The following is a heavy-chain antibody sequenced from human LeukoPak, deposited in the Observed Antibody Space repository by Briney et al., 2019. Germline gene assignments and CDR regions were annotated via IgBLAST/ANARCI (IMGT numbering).Heavy chain of an antibody. CDR1: GLTFSTSG. CDR2: IGPTGFDR. CDR3: ATETNGRHYDY. J-gene: IGHJ4*02. V-gene: IGHV3-21*06. Sequence: GGSLRLSCTTSGLTFSTSGFNWVRQAPGKGLEWVASIGPTGFDRYHADSIKGRFTISRDNANNFLYLQMDSLRAEHTAVYYCATETNGRHYDYWGQGTLLTVSS. D-gene: IGHD1-14*01.